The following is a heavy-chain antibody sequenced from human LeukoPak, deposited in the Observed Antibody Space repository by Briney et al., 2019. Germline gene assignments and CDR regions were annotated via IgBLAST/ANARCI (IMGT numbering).Heavy chain of an antibody. Sequence: GESLKISCKGSGSLFTSYWISWVRQMPGKGLEWMGRIDPSDSYTDYSPSFQGHVTISADKSISTAYLQWSSLKASDTAMYYCARSDYYGSGSPYWGQGTLVTVSS. J-gene: IGHJ4*02. CDR1: GSLFTSYW. D-gene: IGHD3-10*01. CDR3: ARSDYYGSGSPY. CDR2: IDPSDSYT. V-gene: IGHV5-10-1*01.